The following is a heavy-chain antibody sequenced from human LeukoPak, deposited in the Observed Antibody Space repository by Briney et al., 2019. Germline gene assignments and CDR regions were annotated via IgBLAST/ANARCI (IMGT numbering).Heavy chain of an antibody. CDR3: TTGDNANYYDSSGYYAIFDY. V-gene: IGHV3-21*04. CDR2: ISSSSSYI. Sequence: PGGSLRLSCAASGFTFSSYSMNWVRQAPGKGLEWVSSISSSSSYIYYADSVKGRFTISRDNAKNSLYLQMNRLRAEDTAVYYCTTGDNANYYDSSGYYAIFDYWGQGTLVTVSS. J-gene: IGHJ4*02. D-gene: IGHD3-22*01. CDR1: GFTFSSYS.